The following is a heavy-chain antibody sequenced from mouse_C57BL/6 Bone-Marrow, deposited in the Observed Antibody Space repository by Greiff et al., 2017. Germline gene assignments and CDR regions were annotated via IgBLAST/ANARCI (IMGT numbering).Heavy chain of an antibody. J-gene: IGHJ4*01. Sequence: QVQLQQSGAELVKPGASVKLSCKASGYTFTSYWMHWVKQRPGQGLEWIGMIHPNSGSTNYNEKFKSKATLAVDKSSSTADMQLSSLTSEYSAVYYCASYGNYVGYYAMDDWGQGTSGTVSS. V-gene: IGHV1-64*01. CDR2: IHPNSGST. CDR3: ASYGNYVGYYAMDD. D-gene: IGHD2-1*01. CDR1: GYTFTSYW.